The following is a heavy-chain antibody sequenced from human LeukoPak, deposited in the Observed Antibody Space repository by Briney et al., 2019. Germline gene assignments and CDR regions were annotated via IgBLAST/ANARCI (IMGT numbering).Heavy chain of an antibody. J-gene: IGHJ6*03. D-gene: IGHD6-13*01. CDR2: INHSGST. Sequence: SETLSLTCAVYGGSFSGYYWSWIRQPPGKGLEWIGEINHSGSTNYNPSLKSRVTISVDTSKNQFPLKLSSVTAADTAVYYCARGAAAGTRRTYYYYYYMDVWGKGTTVTVSS. CDR1: GGSFSGYY. CDR3: ARGAAAGTRRTYYYYYYMDV. V-gene: IGHV4-34*01.